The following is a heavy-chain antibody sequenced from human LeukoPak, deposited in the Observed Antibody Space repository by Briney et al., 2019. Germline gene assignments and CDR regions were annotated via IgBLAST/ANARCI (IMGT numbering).Heavy chain of an antibody. CDR3: ARGLDLDGLDI. CDR1: GASVTATNYY. D-gene: IGHD1-1*01. J-gene: IGHJ1*01. V-gene: IGHV4-31*11. CDR2: IHFSGTV. Sequence: PSQTLSLTCEVSGASVTATNYYWTWIRQRPGKGPEWIGHIHFSGTVYYSPSLQSRASISRDASKNHLSLRLSSVTAADTAVYFCARGLDLDGLDIWGQGTLVTVSS.